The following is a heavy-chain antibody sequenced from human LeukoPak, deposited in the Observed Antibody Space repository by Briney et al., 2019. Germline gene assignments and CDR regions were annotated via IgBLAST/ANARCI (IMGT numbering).Heavy chain of an antibody. CDR3: ARDGRVATSNYYYYGMDV. V-gene: IGHV3-33*01. J-gene: IGHJ6*02. D-gene: IGHD5-12*01. CDR2: IWYDGSNK. CDR1: GFTFSSYG. Sequence: SGGSLRLSCAASGFTFSSYGMHWVRQAPGKGLEWVAVIWYDGSNKYYADSVKGRFTISRDNSKNTLYLQMNSLRAEDTAVYYCARDGRVATSNYYYYGMDVWGQGTTVTVSS.